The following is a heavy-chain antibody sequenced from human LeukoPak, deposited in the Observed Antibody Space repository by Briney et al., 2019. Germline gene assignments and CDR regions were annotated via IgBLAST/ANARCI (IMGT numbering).Heavy chain of an antibody. V-gene: IGHV4-38-2*02. J-gene: IGHJ3*02. D-gene: IGHD6-13*01. CDR2: IYHSGST. CDR3: ARIPGYSSSLIRGAFDI. CDR1: GYSISSGYY. Sequence: SETLSLTCTVSGYSISSGYYWGWIRQPPEKGLEWIGSIYHSGSTYYNPSLKSRVTISVDTSKNQFSLKLSSVTAADTAVYYCARIPGYSSSLIRGAFDIWGQGTMVTVSS.